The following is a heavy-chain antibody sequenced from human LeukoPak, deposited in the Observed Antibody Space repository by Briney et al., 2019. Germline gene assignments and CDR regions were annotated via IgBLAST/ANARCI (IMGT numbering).Heavy chain of an antibody. V-gene: IGHV3-11*01. CDR2: IDKSGNSK. J-gene: IGHJ4*02. CDR3: ARVRGSYSADY. Sequence: GGSLRLSCAASGFSYSDYYMTWVRQAPGRGLEWVSYIDKSGNSKYYADSVEGRFTISRDNAKNSLYLQMNSLRDEDTALYYCARVRGSYSADYWGQGTLVTVSS. D-gene: IGHD5-12*01. CDR1: GFSYSDYY.